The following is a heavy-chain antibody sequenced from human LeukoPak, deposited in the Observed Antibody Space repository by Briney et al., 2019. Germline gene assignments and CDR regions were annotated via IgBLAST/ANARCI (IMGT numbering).Heavy chain of an antibody. CDR3: AIAKGYKWDY. D-gene: IGHD5-18*01. CDR2: IRSRTNSYAT. CDR1: GFTISGST. V-gene: IGHV3-73*01. J-gene: IGHJ4*02. Sequence: GGSLRLSCAASGFTISGSTLHWVRQASGKGLEWVGRIRSRTNSYATRYAASVKGRFTISRDNAKNSLYLQMNSLRAEDTSVYYCAIAKGYKWDYWGQGTLVTVSS.